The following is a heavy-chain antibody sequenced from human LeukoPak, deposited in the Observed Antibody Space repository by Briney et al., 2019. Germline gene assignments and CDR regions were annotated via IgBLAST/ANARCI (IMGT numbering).Heavy chain of an antibody. Sequence: PGGSLRLSCAASRFTVSSNYMSWVRQAPGKGLEWVSFIYSSGSTYYADSVKGRFTISRDNSKNTLYLQMNSLRAEDTAVYYCAKWAKYLGFDYWGQGTLVTVSS. CDR3: AKWAKYLGFDY. D-gene: IGHD4/OR15-4a*01. CDR2: IYSSGST. V-gene: IGHV3-53*01. CDR1: RFTVSSNY. J-gene: IGHJ4*02.